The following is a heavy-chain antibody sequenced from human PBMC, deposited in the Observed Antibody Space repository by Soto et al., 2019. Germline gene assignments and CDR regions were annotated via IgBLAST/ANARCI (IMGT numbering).Heavy chain of an antibody. CDR2: ISYDGSNK. V-gene: IGHV3-30-3*01. Sequence: GGSLRLSCAASGFTFSSYAMHWVRHAPGKGLEWVAVISYDGSNKYYADSVKGRFTISRDNSKNTLYLQMNSLRAEDTAVYYCAKSIVGGAGDYWGQGTLVTVSS. CDR3: AKSIVGGAGDY. J-gene: IGHJ4*02. D-gene: IGHD1-26*01. CDR1: GFTFSSYA.